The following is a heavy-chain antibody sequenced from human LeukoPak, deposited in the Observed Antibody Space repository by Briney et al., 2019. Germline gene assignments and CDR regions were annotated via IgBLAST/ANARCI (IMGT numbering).Heavy chain of an antibody. CDR1: GFTFSTYS. CDR3: ARQNGADYYYYFDS. D-gene: IGHD3-22*01. CDR2: ISSSSSSI. Sequence: GRSLRLSCAASGFTFSTYSMNWVRQAPGKGLEWVSHISSSSSSIYYADSVKGRFTISRDNAKNSLYLQINSLRAEDTAVYYCARQNGADYYYYFDSWGQGTPVTVSS. V-gene: IGHV3-48*01. J-gene: IGHJ4*02.